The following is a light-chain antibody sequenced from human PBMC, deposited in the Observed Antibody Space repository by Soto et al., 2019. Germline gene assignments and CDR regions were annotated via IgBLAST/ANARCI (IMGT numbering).Light chain of an antibody. CDR1: QSVLYTAINKNY. V-gene: IGKV4-1*01. J-gene: IGKJ5*01. Sequence: DTVMTQSPDSLTVSLGERATINCNSSQSVLYTAINKNYVGWYQQKPGQPPKLLIYWASTRASGVPGRFIGSASGTDFTLTISSLHPDDAVEYYCQQCFSTPFTFGQGTRLEI. CDR3: QQCFSTPFT. CDR2: WAS.